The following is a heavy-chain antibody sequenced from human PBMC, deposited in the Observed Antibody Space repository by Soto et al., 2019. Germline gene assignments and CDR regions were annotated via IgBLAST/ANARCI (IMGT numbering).Heavy chain of an antibody. D-gene: IGHD3-22*01. CDR1: GGTCSSYA. CDR3: ASGKTYYYDSSGYYPRGGYFDY. J-gene: IGHJ4*01. CDR2: LIPIVRTA. Sequence: SVKVSCKASGGTCSSYANNWVRPAPVQGLELMGGLIPIVRTANYAQKFQGRVTITADECTSTAYMELSSLRSEDTAVYYCASGKTYYYDSSGYYPRGGYFDYWG. V-gene: IGHV1-69*13.